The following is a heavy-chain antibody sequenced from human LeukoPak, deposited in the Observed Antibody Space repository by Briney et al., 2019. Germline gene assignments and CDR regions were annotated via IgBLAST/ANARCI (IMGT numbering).Heavy chain of an antibody. CDR2: FDPEDGEI. CDR3: ATVTGELFRFYFDY. Sequence: ASVKVSCKVSGYTLTELSMHWVRQAPGKGLEWMGGFDPEDGEIICAQRFQGRVTMTEDTSTDTAYMELSSLRSEDTAVYYCATVTGELFRFYFDYWGQGTLVTVSS. J-gene: IGHJ4*02. V-gene: IGHV1-24*01. CDR1: GYTLTELS. D-gene: IGHD3-10*01.